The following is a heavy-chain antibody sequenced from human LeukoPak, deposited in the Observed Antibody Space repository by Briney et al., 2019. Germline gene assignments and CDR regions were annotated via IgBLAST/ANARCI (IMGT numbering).Heavy chain of an antibody. CDR3: ARLPYYDSSGYYVLDY. V-gene: IGHV4-59*08. D-gene: IGHD3-22*01. J-gene: IGHJ4*02. CDR1: GGSISSYY. CDR2: IYYSGST. Sequence: SETLSLTCTVSGGSISSYYWSWIRQPPGKGLEWIGYIYYSGSTNYNPSLKSRVTISVDTSKNQFSLKLSSVTAADTAVYYCARLPYYDSSGYYVLDYWGQGTLVTVSS.